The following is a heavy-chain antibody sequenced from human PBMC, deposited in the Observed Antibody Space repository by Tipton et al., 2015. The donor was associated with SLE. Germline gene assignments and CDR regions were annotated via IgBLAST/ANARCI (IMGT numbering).Heavy chain of an antibody. Sequence: TLSLTCTVSGGSLRSGRFYWTWIRQPAGKGLGWIGHVYFRGSPTYNPSLKSRVAIDIDASKNQFSVRLTSVTAADTAIYYCARSKDGAADYWGRGTLVTVSS. D-gene: IGHD6-13*01. J-gene: IGHJ4*02. CDR3: ARSKDGAADY. CDR1: GGSLRSGRFY. CDR2: VYFRGSP. V-gene: IGHV4-61*09.